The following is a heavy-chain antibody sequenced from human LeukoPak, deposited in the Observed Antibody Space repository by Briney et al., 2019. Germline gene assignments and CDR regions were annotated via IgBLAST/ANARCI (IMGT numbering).Heavy chain of an antibody. J-gene: IGHJ6*02. CDR1: GGSISSGSYY. Sequence: KPSQTLSLTCTVSGGSISSGSYYWSWIRQPAGKGLEWIGRIYTSGSTNYNPSLKSRVTISVDTSKNQFSLKLSSVTAADTAVYYCARDGGWPIVTLYYYYGMDVWGQGTTVTVSS. V-gene: IGHV4-61*02. D-gene: IGHD4-11*01. CDR3: ARDGGWPIVTLYYYYGMDV. CDR2: IYTSGST.